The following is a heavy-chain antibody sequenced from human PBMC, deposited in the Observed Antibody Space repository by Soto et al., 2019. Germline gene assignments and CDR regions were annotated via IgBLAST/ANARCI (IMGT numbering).Heavy chain of an antibody. V-gene: IGHV1-2*04. CDR2: INPNIGDT. CDR3: ARGGYTYSYGLDY. J-gene: IGHJ4*02. Sequence: QVQLVQSGAEVKKLGASVKVSCKASGYTFTAYYIHWVRQAPGQGLEWVGWINPNIGDTNYAQRFQGWVTMTGDTSVSTAYVDLTRLRSDDTAVYYCARGGYTYSYGLDYWGQGTLVTVSS. D-gene: IGHD5-18*01. CDR1: GYTFTAYY.